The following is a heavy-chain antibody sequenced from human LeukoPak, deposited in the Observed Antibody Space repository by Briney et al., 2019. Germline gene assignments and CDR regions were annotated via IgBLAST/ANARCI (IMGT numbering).Heavy chain of an antibody. CDR2: MSGNGVST. CDR1: GFTFSTYA. D-gene: IGHD1-1*01. Sequence: PGGSLRLSCAASGFTFSTYAMTWVRQAPGKGLEWVSTMSGNGVSTFYTDSVRGRFTISRDNAKNTLSLHMHSLTADDTAIYYCAKGFTLQNGNWFDPWGQGTPVTVSS. V-gene: IGHV3-23*01. J-gene: IGHJ5*02. CDR3: AKGFTLQNGNWFDP.